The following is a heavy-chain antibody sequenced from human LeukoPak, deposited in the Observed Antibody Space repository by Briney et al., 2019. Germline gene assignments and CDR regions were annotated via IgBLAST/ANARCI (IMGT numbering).Heavy chain of an antibody. V-gene: IGHV4-59*01. CDR2: IYYSGST. J-gene: IGHJ5*02. CDR3: ARRYDLTSNWFDP. D-gene: IGHD3-3*01. Sequence: SETLSLTCTVSGGSISSYYWSWIRQPPGKGLEWIGYIYYSGSTNYNPSLKSRVTISVDASKNQFSLKLSSVTAADTAVYYCARRYDLTSNWFDPWGQGTLVTVSS. CDR1: GGSISSYY.